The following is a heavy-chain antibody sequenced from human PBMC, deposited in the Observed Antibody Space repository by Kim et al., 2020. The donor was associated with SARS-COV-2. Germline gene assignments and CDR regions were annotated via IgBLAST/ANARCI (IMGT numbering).Heavy chain of an antibody. CDR1: GGYINTSHYY. J-gene: IGHJ4*02. CDR3: ARRTEAGGYFDF. CDR2: IDHRGST. V-gene: IGHV4-39*01. D-gene: IGHD3-16*01. Sequence: SETLSLTCSVSGGYINTSHYYWAWIRQPPGKGLEWIGTIDHRGSTYYNPSLKSRVTISVDTSRNQFSLKLASVTAADPAVYYCARRTEAGGYFDFWGQGSPVTVAS.